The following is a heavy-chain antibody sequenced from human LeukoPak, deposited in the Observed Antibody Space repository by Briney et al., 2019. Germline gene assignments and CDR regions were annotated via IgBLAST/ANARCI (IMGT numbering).Heavy chain of an antibody. CDR2: ISYDGSNK. Sequence: PGGSLRLSCAASGFIFSNDAIHWVRQAPGKGLEWVAIISYDGSNKYYADSVKGRFTISRDNSKNTLYLQMNSLRAEDAAVYYCARAAHSSSAFWGQGTLVTVSS. V-gene: IGHV3-30-3*01. D-gene: IGHD6-13*01. CDR3: ARAAHSSSAF. CDR1: GFIFSNDA. J-gene: IGHJ4*02.